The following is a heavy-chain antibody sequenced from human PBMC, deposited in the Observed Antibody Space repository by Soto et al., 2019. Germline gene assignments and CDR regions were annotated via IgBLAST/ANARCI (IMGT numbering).Heavy chain of an antibody. D-gene: IGHD6-6*01. CDR3: ARGGGEMAARTVGFDY. J-gene: IGHJ4*02. CDR1: GGSIGSSSYY. Sequence: SETPSLTCTVSGGSIGSSSYYWGGIRQPPGKGLEWIGSIYYSGSTYYNPSLKSRVTISVDTSKNQFSLKLSSVTAADTAVYYCARGGGEMAARTVGFDYWGQGTLVTVSS. V-gene: IGHV4-39*01. CDR2: IYYSGST.